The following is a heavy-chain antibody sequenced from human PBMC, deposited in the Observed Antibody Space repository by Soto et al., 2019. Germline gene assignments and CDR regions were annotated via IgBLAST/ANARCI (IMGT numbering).Heavy chain of an antibody. D-gene: IGHD1-26*01. CDR3: VRDRDSDTWPSRDV. J-gene: IGHJ6*02. CDR2: ISAKNGDT. Sequence: ASVKVSCKASGYSFTRNGISWVRQAPGQGLEWMGWISAKNGDTNYAQKFQGRVIMTTDTSTSTAYMELRSLRSDDTAVYYCVRDRDSDTWPSRDVWGQGTTVTVSS. CDR1: GYSFTRNG. V-gene: IGHV1-18*01.